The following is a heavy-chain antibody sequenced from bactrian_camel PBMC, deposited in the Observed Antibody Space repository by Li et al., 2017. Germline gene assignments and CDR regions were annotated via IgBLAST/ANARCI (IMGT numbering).Heavy chain of an antibody. CDR2: IRSDGTT. Sequence: HVQLVESGGGSVQPGGSLRLSCTASGGSPYCMAWFRQAPGKEREGVAAIRSDGTTSYEDSVKGRVIISKDIAKGTMYLQMNSLKPEDTAMYYCAAEGVVAGSRCPDEYNYWGQGTQVTVS. CDR1: GGSPYC. V-gene: IGHV3S53*01. J-gene: IGHJ4*01. CDR3: AAEGVVAGSRCPDEYNY. D-gene: IGHD6*01.